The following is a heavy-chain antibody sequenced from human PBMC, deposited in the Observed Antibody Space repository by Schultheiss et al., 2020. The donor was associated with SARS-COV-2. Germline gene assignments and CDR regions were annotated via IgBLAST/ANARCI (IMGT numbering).Heavy chain of an antibody. CDR1: GDTLSRGSAA. D-gene: IGHD1-7*01. J-gene: IGHJ4*02. CDR2: TYYKSKWYN. CDR3: AREYHGITGTSNFRY. Sequence: SETLSLTCAISGDTLSRGSAAWNWIRQSPSRGLEWLGRTYYKSKWYNDYAVSVKSRITINPDTSKNQFSLQLNSVTPEDTAVYYCAREYHGITGTSNFRYWGQGTLVTVSS. V-gene: IGHV6-1*01.